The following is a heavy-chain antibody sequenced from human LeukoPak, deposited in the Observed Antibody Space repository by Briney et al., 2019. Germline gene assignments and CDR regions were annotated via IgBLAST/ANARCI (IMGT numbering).Heavy chain of an antibody. V-gene: IGHV3-23*01. CDR2: IGGGGSVT. CDR3: AKDPGIAAAGTYTWFDY. D-gene: IGHD6-13*01. Sequence: GGSLRLSCAASGFTFRDYSMNWLRQAPGKGLEWLSFIGGGGSVTYYADSVKGRFTISRDNSKNTLYLQMNSLRAEDTAVYYCAKDPGIAAAGTYTWFDYWGQGTLVTVSS. J-gene: IGHJ4*02. CDR1: GFTFRDYS.